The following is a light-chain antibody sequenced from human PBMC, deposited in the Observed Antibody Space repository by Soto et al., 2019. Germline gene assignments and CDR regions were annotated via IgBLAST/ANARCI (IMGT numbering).Light chain of an antibody. CDR3: QPYNNWPLT. CDR1: QGIGDT. V-gene: IGKV3-15*01. J-gene: IGKJ4*01. Sequence: EVVIRQSPATLSVPPGEGARLSCRASQGIGDTLAWYQHKPGQTPRLLIYDTSTRATGVPTRFSGSRSGAEFTLTINSLQSEDFAVYYCQPYNNWPLTFGGGTKVDIK. CDR2: DTS.